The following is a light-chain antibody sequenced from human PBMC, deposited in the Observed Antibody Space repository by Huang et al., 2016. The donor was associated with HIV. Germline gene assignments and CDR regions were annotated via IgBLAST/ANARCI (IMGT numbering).Light chain of an antibody. Sequence: IVMTQSPGTLSVSPVERATLSFRASQGVANNFAWYQHKPGQTPRLLIHGASTRATVIPARFSGSASGTEFTLTLSSLQTEDFAIYYCQQYNNWPPWTFGQGT. V-gene: IGKV3D-15*01. CDR2: GAS. J-gene: IGKJ1*01. CDR1: QGVANN. CDR3: QQYNNWPPWT.